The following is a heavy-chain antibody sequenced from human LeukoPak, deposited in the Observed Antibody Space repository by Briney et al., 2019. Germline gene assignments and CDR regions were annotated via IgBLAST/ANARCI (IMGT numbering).Heavy chain of an antibody. CDR2: IYYSGST. Sequence: SETLSLTCTVSGGSISSSSYYWGWIRQPPGKGLEWIGSIYYSGSTYYNPSLKSRVTMSADKSKNQFSLKVSSVTAADTAVYFCARRRIDWLLDYWGQGTLVTVSS. CDR3: ARRRIDWLLDY. D-gene: IGHD3-9*01. J-gene: IGHJ4*02. CDR1: GGSISSSSYY. V-gene: IGHV4-39*07.